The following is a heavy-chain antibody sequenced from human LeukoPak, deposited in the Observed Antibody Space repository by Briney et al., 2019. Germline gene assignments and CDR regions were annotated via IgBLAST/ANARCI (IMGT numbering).Heavy chain of an antibody. CDR1: GYRFTSFD. D-gene: IGHD2-2*02. CDR3: ARGDPSCTSASCYNY. Sequence: SVKVSCKTSGYRFTSFDVNWVGQATGQGLEWMGWMNHYSGNTDYGQRFLGRVTMTRDTSISTAYMELTNLTSDDTAVYYCARGDPSCTSASCYNYWGQGTLLTVSS. CDR2: MNHYSGNT. J-gene: IGHJ4*02. V-gene: IGHV1-8*01.